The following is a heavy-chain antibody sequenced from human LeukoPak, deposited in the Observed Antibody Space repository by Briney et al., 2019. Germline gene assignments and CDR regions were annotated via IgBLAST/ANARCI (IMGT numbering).Heavy chain of an antibody. CDR1: GFTFSSHA. D-gene: IGHD2-15*01. CDR3: ARVGLLGYCSGGTCCSDY. J-gene: IGHJ4*02. CDR2: ISYDGNNK. V-gene: IGHV3-30*04. Sequence: GGSLRLSCAASGFTFSSHAMHWVRQAPGKGLEWLAVISYDGNNKYYADSVKGRFTISRDNSKNTLYLQMNSLRAEDTAVYYCARVGLLGYCSGGTCCSDYWGQGTLVTVSS.